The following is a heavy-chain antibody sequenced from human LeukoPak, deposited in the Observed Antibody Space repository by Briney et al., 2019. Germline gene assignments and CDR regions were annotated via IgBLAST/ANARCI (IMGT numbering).Heavy chain of an antibody. J-gene: IGHJ4*02. D-gene: IGHD3-9*01. CDR1: GFTFSSYA. CDR2: ISYDGSNK. CDR3: ASFDGDYYDY. V-gene: IGHV3-30-3*01. Sequence: GGSLRLSCAASGFTFSSYAIHWVRQAPGKGLEWVAVISYDGSNKYYADSVKGRFTISRDNSKNTLYLQMNSLRAEDTAVYYCASFDGDYYDYWGQGTLVTVSS.